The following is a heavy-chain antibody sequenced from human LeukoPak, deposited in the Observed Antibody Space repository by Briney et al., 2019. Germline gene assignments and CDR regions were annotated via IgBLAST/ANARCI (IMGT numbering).Heavy chain of an antibody. Sequence: ASVKVSCTASGYTFTSYAMHWVRQAPGQRREWMGWINAGNGNTKYSQKFQGRVTITRDTSASTAYMELSSLRFEDTAVYYCARARNYDILTGYYRYFDYWGQGTLVTVSS. CDR3: ARARNYDILTGYYRYFDY. CDR1: GYTFTSYA. V-gene: IGHV1-3*01. D-gene: IGHD3-9*01. J-gene: IGHJ4*02. CDR2: INAGNGNT.